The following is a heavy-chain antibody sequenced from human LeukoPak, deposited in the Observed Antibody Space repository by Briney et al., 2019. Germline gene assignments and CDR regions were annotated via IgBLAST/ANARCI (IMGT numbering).Heavy chain of an antibody. Sequence: GGSLRLSCAASGFTFDDYGMSWVRQAPGKGLEWVSGINWNGGSTGYADSVKGRFTISRDNAKNSLYLQMNSLRAEDTAVYYCAKAGSYSNDAFDIWGQGTMVTVSS. CDR1: GFTFDDYG. V-gene: IGHV3-20*04. J-gene: IGHJ3*02. CDR3: AKAGSYSNDAFDI. D-gene: IGHD1-26*01. CDR2: INWNGGST.